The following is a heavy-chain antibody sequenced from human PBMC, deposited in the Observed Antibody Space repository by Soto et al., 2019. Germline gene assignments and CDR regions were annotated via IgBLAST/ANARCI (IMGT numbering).Heavy chain of an antibody. Sequence: GASVKVSCKASGGTFSSYAISWVRQAPGQGLEWMGGIIPIFGTANYAQKFQGRVTITADESTSTAYMELSSLRSEDTAVYYCARSNSGSYLQEFELNYWGQGTLVTVSS. J-gene: IGHJ4*02. V-gene: IGHV1-69*13. CDR2: IIPIFGTA. CDR1: GGTFSSYA. D-gene: IGHD1-26*01. CDR3: ARSNSGSYLQEFELNY.